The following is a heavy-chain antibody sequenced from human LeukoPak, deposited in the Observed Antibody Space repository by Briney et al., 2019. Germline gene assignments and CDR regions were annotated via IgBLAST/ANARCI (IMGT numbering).Heavy chain of an antibody. CDR1: GFTFSSYW. J-gene: IGHJ4*02. D-gene: IGHD3-3*01. CDR3: ARGAEWRDY. V-gene: IGHV3-7*01. Sequence: PGGSLRLFCADSGFTFSSYWMSWVRQAPGKGLEWVANIKEDGTDKNYVDSVKGRFTISRDKDKKSLYLQMNSLRAEDTAVYYCARGAEWRDYWGQGTLVTVSS. CDR2: IKEDGTDK.